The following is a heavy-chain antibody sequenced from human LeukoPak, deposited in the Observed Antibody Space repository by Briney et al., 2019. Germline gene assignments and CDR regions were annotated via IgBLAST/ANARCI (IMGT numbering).Heavy chain of an antibody. CDR1: GFTASSNY. CDR3: ARDQYSYAHAAH. D-gene: IGHD5-18*01. V-gene: IGHV3-66*01. CDR2: IYSGGTT. J-gene: IGHJ4*02. Sequence: PGGSLRPSCAASGFTASSNYMSWVRQAPGNGLEWVSVIYSGGTTYYADSVKGRFTISRDNSKNTLHLQMNSLRAEDTAVYYCARDQYSYAHAAHWGQGTLVTVSS.